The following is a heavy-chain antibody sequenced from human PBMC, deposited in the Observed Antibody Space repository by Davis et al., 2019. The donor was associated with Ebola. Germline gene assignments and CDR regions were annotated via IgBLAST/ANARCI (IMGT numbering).Heavy chain of an antibody. D-gene: IGHD3-3*01. CDR3: ARSGAMYGVLIPSHFDY. CDR1: GGSVSSYY. Sequence: MPSETLSLTCTVSGGSVSSYYWGWIRQPPGKGLEWIGYIFYSGTTNYNPSLKSRITISVDTSKNQFSLELTSATAADTAVYYCARSGAMYGVLIPSHFDYWGQGTLVTVSS. V-gene: IGHV4-59*02. CDR2: IFYSGTT. J-gene: IGHJ4*02.